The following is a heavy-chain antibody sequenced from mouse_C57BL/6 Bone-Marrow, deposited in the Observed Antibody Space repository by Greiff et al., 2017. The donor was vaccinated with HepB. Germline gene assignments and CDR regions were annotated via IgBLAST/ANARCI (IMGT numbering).Heavy chain of an antibody. CDR1: YFAFMASA. V-gene: IGHV1-49*01. J-gene: IGHJ4*01. CDR3: GRGLLSSLYAMDY. CDR2: FTMYSDAT. Sequence: LQESGAELVRPGSSVKLSCKDSYFAFMASAMHWVKQRPGHGLEWIGSFTMYSDATEYSENFKGKATLTANTSSSTAYMELSSLTSEDSAVYYCGRGLLSSLYAMDYWGQGTSVTVSS. D-gene: IGHD1-1*01.